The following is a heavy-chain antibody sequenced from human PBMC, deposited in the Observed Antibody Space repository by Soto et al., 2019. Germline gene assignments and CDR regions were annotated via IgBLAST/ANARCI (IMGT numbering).Heavy chain of an antibody. J-gene: IGHJ4*02. CDR3: ARVNVVVPAAMWGYYFDY. CDR1: GGSISSYY. V-gene: IGHV4-59*01. CDR2: IYYSGST. D-gene: IGHD2-2*01. Sequence: SDTLSLTWTVSGGSISSYYWSWIRQPPGKGLEWIGYIYYSGSTNYNPSLKSRVTISVDTSKNQFSLKLSSVTAADTAVYYCARVNVVVPAAMWGYYFDYWGQGTLVTVSS.